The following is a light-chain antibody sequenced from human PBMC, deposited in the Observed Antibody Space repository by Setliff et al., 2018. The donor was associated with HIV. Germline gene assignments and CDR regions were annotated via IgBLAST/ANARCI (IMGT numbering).Light chain of an antibody. Sequence: QSVLTQLPSASGSPGQSLTISCTGSSSDVGGYNYVSWYQQHPGKAPKPMIYEVTKRPSGVPDRFSGSKSGNTASLTTSGLQAEDESDYYCFSYAGSNNFVFGTGTKVTVL. V-gene: IGLV2-8*01. CDR2: EVT. J-gene: IGLJ1*01. CDR3: FSYAGSNNFV. CDR1: SSDVGGYNY.